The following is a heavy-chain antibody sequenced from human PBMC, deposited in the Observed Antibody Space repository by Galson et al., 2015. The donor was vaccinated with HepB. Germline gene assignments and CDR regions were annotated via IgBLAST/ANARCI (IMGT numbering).Heavy chain of an antibody. D-gene: IGHD2-8*01. Sequence: SLRLSCAASGFNFRFYAMHWVRQAPGKGLEWVAFIWYDGTNKFYADSVKGRFTISRDNSENQVYLQMNSLRAEDTAVYFCAKGHNGEGWFDPWGQGALVTVSS. J-gene: IGHJ5*02. V-gene: IGHV3-33*06. CDR2: IWYDGTNK. CDR1: GFNFRFYA. CDR3: AKGHNGEGWFDP.